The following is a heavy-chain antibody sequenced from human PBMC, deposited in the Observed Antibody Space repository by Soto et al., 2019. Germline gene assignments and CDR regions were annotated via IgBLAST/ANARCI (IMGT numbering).Heavy chain of an antibody. D-gene: IGHD6-19*01. CDR1: GFTFSTFA. J-gene: IGHJ4*02. CDR3: AKTEQWLIAYFDY. V-gene: IGHV3-23*01. Sequence: EVQLLESGGGLVQPGGSLRLSCAASGFTFSTFAMSWVRQAPGKGPEWVSGISGSGTSTYYADSVKGRFTISSDNSKNTLYLQMNSLRAEDTAVYYCAKTEQWLIAYFDYWGQGTLVTVSS. CDR2: ISGSGTST.